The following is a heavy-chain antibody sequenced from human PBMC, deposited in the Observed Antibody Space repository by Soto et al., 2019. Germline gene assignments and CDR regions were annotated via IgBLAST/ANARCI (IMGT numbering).Heavy chain of an antibody. Sequence: ASVKVSCKASGYTFTSYCISWVRQAPGQGLEWMGWVSGYNGNRNYAQKLQGRVTMTTDTSTNTAYMELRSLRFDDTAVYYCARESSIAARRRFDYWGQGTLVTVSS. CDR3: ARESSIAARRRFDY. D-gene: IGHD6-6*01. CDR1: GYTFTSYC. CDR2: VSGYNGNR. J-gene: IGHJ4*02. V-gene: IGHV1-18*01.